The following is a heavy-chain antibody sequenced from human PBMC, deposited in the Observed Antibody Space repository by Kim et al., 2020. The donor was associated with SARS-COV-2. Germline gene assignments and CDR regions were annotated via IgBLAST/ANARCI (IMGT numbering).Heavy chain of an antibody. D-gene: IGHD3-16*02. V-gene: IGHV4-59*01. Sequence: SETLSLTCTVSGGSISSYYWSWIRKPPGKGLEWIGYIYYSGSTNYNPSLKSRVTISVDTSKNQFSLKLSSVTAADTAVYYCARGGYDYIWGSYHPDYYYYYMDVWGKGTTVTVSS. J-gene: IGHJ6*03. CDR3: ARGGYDYIWGSYHPDYYYYYMDV. CDR1: GGSISSYY. CDR2: IYYSGST.